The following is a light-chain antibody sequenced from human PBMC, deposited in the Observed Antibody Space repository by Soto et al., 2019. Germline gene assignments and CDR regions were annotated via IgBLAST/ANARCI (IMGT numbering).Light chain of an antibody. CDR2: GAS. V-gene: IGKV3-20*01. CDR3: QQYGSSPAT. Sequence: VLTQSPAALSLSPGERATLSCRASQNVSYNLAWYQQKPGQAPRLLIYGASSRATGIPDRFRGSGSGTDFTLTISRLEPEDFAVYYCQQYGSSPATFGGGTKVDIK. J-gene: IGKJ4*01. CDR1: QNVSYN.